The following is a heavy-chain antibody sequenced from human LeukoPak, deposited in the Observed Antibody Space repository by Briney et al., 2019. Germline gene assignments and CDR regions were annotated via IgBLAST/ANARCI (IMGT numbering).Heavy chain of an antibody. Sequence: GGSLRLSCTASGFTFGDYAMSWFRQAPGKGLEWVGFIRSKAYGGTTEYAASVKGRFTISRDDSKSIAYLQMNSLKAEDTAVYYCTRASSGEIRTGYYYYYYMDVWGKGTTVTVSS. CDR2: IRSKAYGGTT. J-gene: IGHJ6*03. CDR3: TRASSGEIRTGYYYYYYMDV. V-gene: IGHV3-49*03. CDR1: GFTFGDYA. D-gene: IGHD3-16*01.